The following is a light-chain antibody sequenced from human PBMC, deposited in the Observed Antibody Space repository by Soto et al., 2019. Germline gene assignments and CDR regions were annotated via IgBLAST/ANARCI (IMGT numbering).Light chain of an antibody. V-gene: IGLV3-21*04. CDR3: QVWYSSNDHPV. J-gene: IGLJ2*01. CDR2: YDS. CDR1: NIGSKS. Sequence: SYALTQPPSVSVAPGETARITCGGSNIGSKSVHWYQQKPGQAPVLVIYYDSDRPSGIPERFSGSNSGNTATLTIRRVEAGDEADYYCQVWYSSNDHPVFGGGTKLTVL.